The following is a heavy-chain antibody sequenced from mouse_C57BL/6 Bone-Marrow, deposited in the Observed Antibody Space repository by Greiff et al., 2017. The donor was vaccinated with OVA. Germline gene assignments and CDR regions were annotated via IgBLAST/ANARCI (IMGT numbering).Heavy chain of an antibody. CDR1: GFNIKNTY. V-gene: IGHV14-3*01. J-gene: IGHJ3*01. CDR3: APPGGSSYGWFAY. CDR2: IDPANGNT. D-gene: IGHD1-1*01. Sequence: VQLKQSVAELVRPGASVKLSCTASGFNIKNTYMHWVKQRPEQGLEWIGRIDPANGNTKYAPKFQGKATITADTSSNTAYLQLSSLTSEDTAIYYCAPPGGSSYGWFAYWGQGTLVTVSA.